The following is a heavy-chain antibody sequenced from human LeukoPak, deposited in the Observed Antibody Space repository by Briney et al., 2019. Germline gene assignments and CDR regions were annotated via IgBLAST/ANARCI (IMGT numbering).Heavy chain of an antibody. CDR2: IYYSGST. Sequence: SETLSLTCTVSGGSISSSSYYWGWIRQPPWKGLEWIGSIYYSGSTYYNPSLKSRVTISVDTSKNQFSLKLSSVTAADTAVYYCARRDSSGWYYAFDIWGQGTMVTVSS. CDR1: GGSISSSSYY. CDR3: ARRDSSGWYYAFDI. V-gene: IGHV4-39*01. J-gene: IGHJ3*02. D-gene: IGHD6-19*01.